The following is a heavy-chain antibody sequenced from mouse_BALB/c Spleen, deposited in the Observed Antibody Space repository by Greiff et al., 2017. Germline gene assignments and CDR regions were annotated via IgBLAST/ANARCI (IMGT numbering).Heavy chain of an antibody. CDR1: GYTFTDYW. V-gene: IGHV1-69*01. CDR2: IDTSDSYT. Sequence: QVPLQQPGAELVMPGASVKMSCKASGYTFTDYWMHWVKQRPGQGLEWIGAIDTSDSYTSYNQKFKVKATLTVDESSSTAYMQLSSLTSEDSAVYYCARSYYDYDNAMDYWGHGTSVTVSA. D-gene: IGHD2-4*01. J-gene: IGHJ4*01. CDR3: ARSYYDYDNAMDY.